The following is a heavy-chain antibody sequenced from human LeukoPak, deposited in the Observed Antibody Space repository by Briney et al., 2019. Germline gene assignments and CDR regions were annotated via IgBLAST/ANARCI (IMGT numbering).Heavy chain of an antibody. CDR2: MNPNSGNT. CDR1: GYTFTSYD. CDR3: ARGLRGDYGGVNWFDP. V-gene: IGHV1-8*01. D-gene: IGHD4-17*01. Sequence: ASVKVSCKASGYTFTSYDINWVRQATGQGLEWMGWMNPNSGNTGYAQKFQGRVTMTRNTSISTAYMELSSLRSEDTAVYYCARGLRGDYGGVNWFDPWGQGNLVTVSS. J-gene: IGHJ5*02.